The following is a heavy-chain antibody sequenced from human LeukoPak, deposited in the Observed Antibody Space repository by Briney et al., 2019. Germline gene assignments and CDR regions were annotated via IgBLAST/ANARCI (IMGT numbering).Heavy chain of an antibody. CDR1: GGSISSSSYY. Sequence: SETLSLTCTVSGGSISSSSYYWGWIRQPPGKGLEWIGSIYYSGSPYYNPSLKSRITISVDTSKKQFSLKLSSVTAADTAVYYCARDSEGVPDYWGQGILVTVSS. V-gene: IGHV4-39*07. D-gene: IGHD3-10*01. J-gene: IGHJ4*02. CDR2: IYYSGSP. CDR3: ARDSEGVPDY.